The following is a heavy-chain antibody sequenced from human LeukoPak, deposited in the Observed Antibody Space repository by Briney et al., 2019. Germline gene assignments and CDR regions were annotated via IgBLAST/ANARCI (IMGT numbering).Heavy chain of an antibody. D-gene: IGHD2-21*02. Sequence: GGSLRLSCAASGFDFSTYSIDWVRQAPGKGLEWVSYISSSSSNIYHADSVKGRFTISRDNAKNSLHLQMNSLRAEDTAVYYCARVGRSDWTVDYWGQGTLVTVSS. CDR2: ISSSSSNI. J-gene: IGHJ4*02. V-gene: IGHV3-48*04. CDR1: GFDFSTYS. CDR3: ARVGRSDWTVDY.